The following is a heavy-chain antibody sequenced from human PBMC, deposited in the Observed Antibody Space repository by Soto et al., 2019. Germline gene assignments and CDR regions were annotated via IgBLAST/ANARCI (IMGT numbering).Heavy chain of an antibody. Sequence: PGGSLRLSCAASGFTFTDYGMNWVRQAPGKGLEWVAVISYDGRNKYHADSVKDRFTISRDNSKNTLYLQMNSLRAEDTAVYYCAKDDYSNQLGYWGQGTLVTVSS. CDR3: AKDDYSNQLGY. CDR1: GFTFTDYG. D-gene: IGHD4-4*01. V-gene: IGHV3-30*18. J-gene: IGHJ4*02. CDR2: ISYDGRNK.